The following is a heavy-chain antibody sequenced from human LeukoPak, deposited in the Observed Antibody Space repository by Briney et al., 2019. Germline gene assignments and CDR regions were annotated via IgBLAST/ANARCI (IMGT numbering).Heavy chain of an antibody. Sequence: PSETLSLTCTVSGGSISSSSYYWGWIRQPPGKGLEWIGSIYYSGSTYYNPSLKSRVTISVDTPKNQFSLKLSSVTAADTAVYYCARQLYSSGWYGPYYYYYYGMDVWGQGTTVTVSS. CDR1: GGSISSSSYY. D-gene: IGHD6-19*01. V-gene: IGHV4-39*01. CDR3: ARQLYSSGWYGPYYYYYYGMDV. J-gene: IGHJ6*02. CDR2: IYYSGST.